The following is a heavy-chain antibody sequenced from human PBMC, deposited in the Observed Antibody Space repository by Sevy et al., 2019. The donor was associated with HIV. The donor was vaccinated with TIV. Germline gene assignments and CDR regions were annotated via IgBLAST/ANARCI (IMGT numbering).Heavy chain of an antibody. CDR2: FDPEDGDPEDGKT. V-gene: IGHV1-24*01. CDR1: GYTLNKFS. Sequence: ASVKVSCKVSGYTLNKFSMHWVRQAPGKGLEWMTTFDPEDGDPEDGKTIYAQKFLGRVTVTEDTSTDTAYMELSSLRSEDTAVYYCATTKDYYDSSGYPFDYWGQGSLVTVSS. D-gene: IGHD3-22*01. J-gene: IGHJ4*02. CDR3: ATTKDYYDSSGYPFDY.